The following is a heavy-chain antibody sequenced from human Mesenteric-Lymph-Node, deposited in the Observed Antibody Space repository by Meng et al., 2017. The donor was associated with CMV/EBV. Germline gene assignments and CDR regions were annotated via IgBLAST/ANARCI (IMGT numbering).Heavy chain of an antibody. Sequence: SGYTFTGYAVAWLRLAAGQQLEWMDWMNPGSGHTGYPRKFPVRVTLSKDTSIGTAYLKISNLKSKNTAVYYCAILGCCSNNSCYALGYWGQGTLVTVSS. V-gene: IGHV1-8*03. CDR2: MNPGSGHT. D-gene: IGHD2-2*01. CDR3: AILGCCSNNSCYALGY. J-gene: IGHJ4*02. CDR1: GYTFTGYA.